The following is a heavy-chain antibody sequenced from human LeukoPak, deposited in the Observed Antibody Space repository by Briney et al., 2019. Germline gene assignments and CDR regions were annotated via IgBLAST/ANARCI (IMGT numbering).Heavy chain of an antibody. CDR3: ARETGSPGAVAGLFDY. Sequence: SETLSLTCTVSGGSISGYYWSWIRQPPGKGLEWIGYIYYSRSTNYNPSLKSRVTMSVDTSKNQFSLKLNSVTAADTALYYCARETGSPGAVAGLFDYWGQGTLVTVSS. CDR2: IYYSRST. V-gene: IGHV4-59*01. J-gene: IGHJ4*02. CDR1: GGSISGYY. D-gene: IGHD6-19*01.